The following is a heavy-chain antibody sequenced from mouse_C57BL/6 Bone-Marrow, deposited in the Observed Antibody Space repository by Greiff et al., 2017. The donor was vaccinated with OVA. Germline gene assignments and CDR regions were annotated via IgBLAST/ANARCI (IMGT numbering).Heavy chain of an antibody. D-gene: IGHD2-3*01. Sequence: EVQGVESGGGLVQPGGSLKLSCAASGFTFSDYYMYWVRQTPEKRLEWVAYISNGGGSTYYPDTVKGRFTISSDNATNTLYLQMSRLKSEDTAMYYYARHSFYDGYYGGAMDYWGQGTSVTVSS. CDR1: GFTFSDYY. CDR3: ARHSFYDGYYGGAMDY. J-gene: IGHJ4*01. CDR2: ISNGGGST. V-gene: IGHV5-12*01.